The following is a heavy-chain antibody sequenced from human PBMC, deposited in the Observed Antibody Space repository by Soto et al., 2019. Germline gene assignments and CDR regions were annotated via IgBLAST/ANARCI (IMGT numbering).Heavy chain of an antibody. J-gene: IGHJ4*02. CDR1: GGSISSGGYY. V-gene: IGHV4-31*03. D-gene: IGHD6-19*01. CDR2: IYYSGST. CDR3: AREAGKQWLGPYYFDY. Sequence: QVQLQESGPGLVKPSQTLSLTCTVSGGSISSGGYYWSWIRQHPGKGLEWIGYIYYSGSTYYNPSLKSRVTISVDTSKNQFSLKLSSMTAADTAVYYCAREAGKQWLGPYYFDYWGQGTLVTVSS.